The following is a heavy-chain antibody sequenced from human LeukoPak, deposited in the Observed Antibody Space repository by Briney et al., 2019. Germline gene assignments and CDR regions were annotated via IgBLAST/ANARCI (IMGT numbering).Heavy chain of an antibody. J-gene: IGHJ4*02. CDR1: GGSISSGSYY. CDR2: IYTSGST. Sequence: PSETLSLTCTVSGGSISSGSYYWSWIRQPAGKGLEWIGRIYTSGSTNYNPSLKSRVTISVDTSKNQFSLKLSSVTAADTAVYYCARESGLRYFDWLLWFDYWGQGTLVTVSS. CDR3: ARESGLRYFDWLLWFDY. V-gene: IGHV4-61*02. D-gene: IGHD3-9*01.